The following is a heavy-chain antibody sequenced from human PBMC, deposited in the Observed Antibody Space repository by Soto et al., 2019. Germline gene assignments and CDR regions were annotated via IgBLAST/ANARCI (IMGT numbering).Heavy chain of an antibody. J-gene: IGHJ4*02. CDR2: IKEDGSEI. Sequence: GSLRLTCAVSGFNVRSYWMSWVRQAPGKGLEWVASIKEDGSEIYYLQSVRGRFAISRDSAGNALQLAMNYLRAEDTATYFCARDIGFDYVNWGQGTLVTVSS. V-gene: IGHV3-7*01. CDR3: ARDIGFDYVN. CDR1: GFNVRSYW. D-gene: IGHD3-16*01.